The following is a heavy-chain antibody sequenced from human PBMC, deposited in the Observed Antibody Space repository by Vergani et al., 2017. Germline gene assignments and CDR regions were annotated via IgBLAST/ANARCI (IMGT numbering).Heavy chain of an antibody. J-gene: IGHJ6*03. CDR2: IYHSGST. CDR1: GYSISSGYY. D-gene: IGHD4-11*01. Sequence: QVQLQESGPGLVKPSETLSLTCAVSGYSISSGYYWGWIRQPPGKGLEWIGSIYHSGSTYYNPSLKSRVTISVDTSKIQFSLKLSSVTAADTAVYYCARGGDYSNYMDYYYMDVWGKGTTVTVSS. CDR3: ARGGDYSNYMDYYYMDV. V-gene: IGHV4-38-2*01.